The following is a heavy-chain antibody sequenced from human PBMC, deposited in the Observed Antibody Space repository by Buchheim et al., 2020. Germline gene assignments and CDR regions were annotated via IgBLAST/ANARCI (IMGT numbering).Heavy chain of an antibody. V-gene: IGHV3-30*18. D-gene: IGHD3-10*01. CDR3: AKANYRYMDYFYGMDV. Sequence: QVHLVESGGGVVQPGGSLRLSCAASGFTFSASGLYWVRQAPGKGLEWVAVISYDGREKYYADSGKGRFTVSRDASKTPVFRQMNSLRGEDTAVYYCAKANYRYMDYFYGMDVWGQGTT. J-gene: IGHJ6*02. CDR2: ISYDGREK. CDR1: GFTFSASG.